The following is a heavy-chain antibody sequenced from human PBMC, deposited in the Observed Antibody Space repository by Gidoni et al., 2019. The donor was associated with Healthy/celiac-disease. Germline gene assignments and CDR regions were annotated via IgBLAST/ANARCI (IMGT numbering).Heavy chain of an antibody. J-gene: IGHJ4*02. CDR2: SSSSGSTI. Sequence: EVQLVESGGGLVQTGGSLRLSCAASGFPFSSYEMNWVRQAPGKGLEWVSYSSSSGSTIYYADSVKGRFTISRDNAKNSLYLQMNSLRAEDTAVYYCARDSLYTARDGYNYGGNEDYWGQGTLVTVSS. CDR1: GFPFSSYE. CDR3: ARDSLYTARDGYNYGGNEDY. D-gene: IGHD5-12*01. V-gene: IGHV3-48*03.